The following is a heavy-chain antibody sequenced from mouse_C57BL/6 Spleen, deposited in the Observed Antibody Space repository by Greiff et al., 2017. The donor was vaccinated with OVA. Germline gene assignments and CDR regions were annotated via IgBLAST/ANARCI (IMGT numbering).Heavy chain of an antibody. CDR2: INPYNGGT. CDR3: ASNWDYFDY. Sequence: EVQLQQSGPVLVKPGASVKMSCKASGYTFTDYYMNWVKQSHGKSLEWIGVINPYNGGTSYNQKFKGKATLTVDKSSSTAYMELNSRTSEDSAVYYCASNWDYFDYWGQGTTLTVSS. CDR1: GYTFTDYY. J-gene: IGHJ2*01. D-gene: IGHD4-1*01. V-gene: IGHV1-19*01.